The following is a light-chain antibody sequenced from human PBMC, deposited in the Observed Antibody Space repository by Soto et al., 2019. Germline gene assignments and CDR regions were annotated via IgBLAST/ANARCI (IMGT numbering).Light chain of an antibody. Sequence: EIVMTQSPATLSVSPGERATLSCRASQSVSSRLAWYQQKRGQAPRLLIYDASNRATGIPARFSGSGSGTDFTLTISSLEPEDFAVYYCQQRSNWLGTFGQGTKVDIK. V-gene: IGKV3-11*01. CDR1: QSVSSR. CDR2: DAS. J-gene: IGKJ1*01. CDR3: QQRSNWLGT.